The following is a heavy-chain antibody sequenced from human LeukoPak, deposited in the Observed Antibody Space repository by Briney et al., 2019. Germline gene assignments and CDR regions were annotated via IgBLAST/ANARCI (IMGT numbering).Heavy chain of an antibody. CDR3: ARVVGSYYDSSGDAFDI. D-gene: IGHD3-22*01. CDR2: IYPGESIYASENT. Sequence: SETLSLTCSVSGVSISAYYWSWIRQPAGKGLEWIGRIYPGESIYASENTNYNPSLKSRVSMSGDTSKNQVSLKLSSVTAADTAVYYCARVVGSYYDSSGDAFDIWGQGTMVTVSS. J-gene: IGHJ3*02. V-gene: IGHV4-4*07. CDR1: GVSISAYY.